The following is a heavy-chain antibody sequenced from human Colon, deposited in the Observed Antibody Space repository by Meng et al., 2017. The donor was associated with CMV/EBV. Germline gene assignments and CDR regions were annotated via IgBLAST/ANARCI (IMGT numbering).Heavy chain of an antibody. Sequence: GGSLRLSCAASGFIFRSYCMHWVRQAPGKGLEWVAFMRYDGTKKYYADSVGGRFSISRDNSKSLLFLQMNSLSVEDTAVYYCAKAGAYQLLLEGNWFDPWGLGTLVTVSS. D-gene: IGHD2-2*01. J-gene: IGHJ5*02. CDR3: AKAGAYQLLLEGNWFDP. CDR2: MRYDGTKK. CDR1: GFIFRSYC. V-gene: IGHV3-30*02.